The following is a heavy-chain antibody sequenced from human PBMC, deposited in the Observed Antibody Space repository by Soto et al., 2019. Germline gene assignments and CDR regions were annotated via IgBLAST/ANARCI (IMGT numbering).Heavy chain of an antibody. J-gene: IGHJ3*01. CDR3: ASLNFDILTGYYAFDL. V-gene: IGHV4-59*08. D-gene: IGHD3-9*01. CDR2: ISYSGST. CDR1: GGSISGYY. Sequence: SETLSITCTVSGGSISGYYWSWIRLSPEKGLEYIGYISYSGSTNYNPSLKSRVTTSLDTSKNQFSLKLSSVTAADTAIYYCASLNFDILTGYYAFDLWGQGTIVT.